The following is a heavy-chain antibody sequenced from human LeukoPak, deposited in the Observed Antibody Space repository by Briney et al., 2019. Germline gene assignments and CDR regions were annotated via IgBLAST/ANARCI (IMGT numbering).Heavy chain of an antibody. D-gene: IGHD1-26*01. CDR1: GCTFTSYG. CDR2: ISAYNGNT. V-gene: IGHV1-18*01. Sequence: ASVKVSCKASGCTFTSYGITWVRQAPGQGLEWMGWISAYNGNTNYAQKFQGRVTMTTDTYTSTMYMSLRSLRSDDTAVYYCASNNGSGSYGHYWGQGTLVTVSS. J-gene: IGHJ4*02. CDR3: ASNNGSGSYGHY.